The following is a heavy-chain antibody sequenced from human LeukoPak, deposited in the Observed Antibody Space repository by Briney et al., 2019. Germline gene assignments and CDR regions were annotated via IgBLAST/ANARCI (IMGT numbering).Heavy chain of an antibody. Sequence: SVKVSGKASGGTFSSYAISWVRQAPGQGLEWMGRIIPILGIANYAQKFQGRVTITADKSTSTAYMELSSLRSEDTAVYYCASAYYYDSSGYLYWGQGTLVTVSS. CDR3: ASAYYYDSSGYLY. J-gene: IGHJ4*02. V-gene: IGHV1-69*04. CDR1: GGTFSSYA. D-gene: IGHD3-22*01. CDR2: IIPILGIA.